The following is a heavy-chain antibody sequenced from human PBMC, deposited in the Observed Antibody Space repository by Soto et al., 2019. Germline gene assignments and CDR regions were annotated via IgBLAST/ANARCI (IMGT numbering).Heavy chain of an antibody. V-gene: IGHV3-7*01. CDR3: VRDHGYYTFEY. CDR1: GFTFSHHW. CDR2: INQDGSQR. Sequence: EVELVESGGTLVQPGGSLRLSCAASGFTFSHHWMGWVRQAPGKGLQWVADINQDGSQRYYLDSVKDRFTISRDNAQNSLHLQMNILGAEDTAVYFCVRDHGYYTFEYWGQGTLVAVSS. D-gene: IGHD5-18*01. J-gene: IGHJ4*02.